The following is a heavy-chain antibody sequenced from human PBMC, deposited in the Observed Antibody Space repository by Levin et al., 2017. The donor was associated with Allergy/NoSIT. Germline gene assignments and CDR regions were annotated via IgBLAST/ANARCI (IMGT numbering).Heavy chain of an antibody. CDR3: ARELQQLAWGKDY. Sequence: GGSLRLSCAASGFTFSSYSMNWVRQAPGKGLEWVSSISSSSSYIYYADSVKGRFTISRDNAKNSLYLQMNSLRAEDTAVYYCARELQQLAWGKDYWGQGTLVTVSS. CDR1: GFTFSSYS. D-gene: IGHD6-13*01. V-gene: IGHV3-21*01. J-gene: IGHJ4*02. CDR2: ISSSSSYI.